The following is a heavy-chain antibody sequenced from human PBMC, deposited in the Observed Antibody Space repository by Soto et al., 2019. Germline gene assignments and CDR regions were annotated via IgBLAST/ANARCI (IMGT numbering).Heavy chain of an antibody. D-gene: IGHD1-1*01. Sequence: GASVKVSCKASGGTFSSYAISWVRQAPGQGLEWMGGIIPIFGTANYAQKFQGRVTITADKSTSTAYMELSSLRSEDTAVYYCARQTWDLVAGYYYGMDVWGQGTTVPVSS. CDR2: IIPIFGTA. V-gene: IGHV1-69*06. J-gene: IGHJ6*02. CDR1: GGTFSSYA. CDR3: ARQTWDLVAGYYYGMDV.